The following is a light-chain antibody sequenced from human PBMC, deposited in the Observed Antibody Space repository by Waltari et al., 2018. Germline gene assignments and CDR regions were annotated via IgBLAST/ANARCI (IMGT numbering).Light chain of an antibody. V-gene: IGLV2-14*03. CDR1: TNDISPYNY. CDR3: ASYTSSATLV. Sequence: QSALTQSASVSGSPGQSITLSCTGTTNDISPYNYVPWYQQHPGKAPTLILYDVTNRPSGVSHRFSGSRSGNTASLTISGLQTDDDADYYCASYTSSATLVFGGGTRLTVL. CDR2: DVT. J-gene: IGLJ2*01.